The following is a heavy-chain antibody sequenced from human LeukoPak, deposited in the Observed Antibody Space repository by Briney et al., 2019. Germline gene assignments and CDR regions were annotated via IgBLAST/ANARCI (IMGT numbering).Heavy chain of an antibody. V-gene: IGHV4-34*01. D-gene: IGHD6-19*01. CDR1: GGSFSGYY. CDR2: INHSGST. CDR3: ARGHSSGWYGLFDI. J-gene: IGHJ3*02. Sequence: PSETLSLTCAVYGGSFSGYYWSWIRPPPGKGLEWIGEINHSGSTNYNPSLKSRVTISVDTSKNQFSLKLSSVTVADTAVYYCARGHSSGWYGLFDIWGQGTVVTVSS.